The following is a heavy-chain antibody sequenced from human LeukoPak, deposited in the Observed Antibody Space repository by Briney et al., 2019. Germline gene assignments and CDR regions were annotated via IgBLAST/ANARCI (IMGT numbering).Heavy chain of an antibody. CDR2: INPSGGST. V-gene: IGHV1-46*01. CDR1: GYTFTSYY. CDR3: ARRRDGYNLNYYYYYMDV. J-gene: IGHJ6*03. D-gene: IGHD5-24*01. Sequence: ASVKVSCKASGYTFTSYYMHWVRQAPGRGLEWMGIINPSGGSTSYAQKFQGRVTMTRDMSTSTVYMELSSLRSEDTAVYYCARRRDGYNLNYYYYYMDVWGKGTTVTVSS.